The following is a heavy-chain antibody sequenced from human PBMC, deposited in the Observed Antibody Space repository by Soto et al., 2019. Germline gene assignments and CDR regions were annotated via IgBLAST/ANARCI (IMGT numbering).Heavy chain of an antibody. J-gene: IGHJ4*02. D-gene: IGHD3-22*01. CDR3: ATYSYDSSAYKY. CDR1: GFSFRTSW. V-gene: IGHV3-7*02. Sequence: VQLVESGGGLVQPGGSLRLSCAASGFSFRTSWMSWVRQAPGKGLEWVANIKQDGSDKYYVDSVKGRFTISRYNAENSRSLQMNSLRAEDTAVYYCATYSYDSSAYKYWGQGTLVTVSS. CDR2: IKQDGSDK.